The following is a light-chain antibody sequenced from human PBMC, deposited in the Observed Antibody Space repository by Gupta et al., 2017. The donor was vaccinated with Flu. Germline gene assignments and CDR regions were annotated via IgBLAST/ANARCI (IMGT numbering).Light chain of an antibody. CDR1: SSDVGGYNY. Sequence: SALPQPASVSGSPWPSITLSCTGTSSDVGGYNYVSWYQHHPGKAPKLMIYEVINRPSGVSNRFSGSKSGNTASLTISGLQAEDDADYYCSSYTSSNSLEFGGGTKLTVL. CDR2: EVI. CDR3: SSYTSSNSLE. V-gene: IGLV2-14*01. J-gene: IGLJ3*02.